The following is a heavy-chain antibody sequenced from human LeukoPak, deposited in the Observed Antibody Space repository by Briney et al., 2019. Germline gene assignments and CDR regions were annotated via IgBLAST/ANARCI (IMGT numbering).Heavy chain of an antibody. Sequence: SETLSLTCAVSGYSISSGYYWGWIRQPPGKGLEGIGSIYHSGSTYYNPSLKSRVTISVDTSKNQFSLKLSSVTAADTAVYYCATPYNWNGATTRAFDIWGQGTMVTVSS. CDR1: GYSISSGYY. J-gene: IGHJ3*02. V-gene: IGHV4-38-2*01. CDR3: ATPYNWNGATTRAFDI. D-gene: IGHD1-1*01. CDR2: IYHSGST.